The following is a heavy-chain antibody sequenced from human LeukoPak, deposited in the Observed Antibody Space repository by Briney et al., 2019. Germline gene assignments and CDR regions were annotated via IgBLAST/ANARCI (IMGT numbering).Heavy chain of an antibody. CDR3: ARGEQKAYYYESSGYLGDY. CDR1: RDTFSRYD. J-gene: IGHJ4*02. V-gene: IGHV1-2*02. Sequence: ASVKVSCKASRDTFSRYDITWVRQAPGQGLEWMGWINPNSGGTNYAQKFQGRVTMTRDTSISTAYMELSRLRSDDTAVYYCARGEQKAYYYESSGYLGDYWGQGTLVTVSS. D-gene: IGHD3-22*01. CDR2: INPNSGGT.